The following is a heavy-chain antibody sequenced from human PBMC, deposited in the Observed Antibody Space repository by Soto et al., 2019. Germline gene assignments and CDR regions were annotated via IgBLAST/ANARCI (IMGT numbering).Heavy chain of an antibody. CDR1: GFTFSSYA. CDR2: ISYDGSNK. J-gene: IGHJ4*02. D-gene: IGHD5-12*01. V-gene: IGHV3-30-3*01. CDR3: ARDSSGYDLPFDY. Sequence: QVQLVESGGGVVQPGRSLRLSCAASGFTFSSYAMHWVRQAPGKGLEWVAVISYDGSNKYYADSVKGRFTISRDNSKNTLYLQMNSLRAEDTAVYYCARDSSGYDLPFDYWGQGTLVTVSS.